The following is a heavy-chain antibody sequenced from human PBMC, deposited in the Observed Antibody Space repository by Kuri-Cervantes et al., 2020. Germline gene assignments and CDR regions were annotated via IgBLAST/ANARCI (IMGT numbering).Heavy chain of an antibody. Sequence: SLKISCAASGFTFDDYAMHWVRQAPGKGLEWVSGISWNSGRLNYADFVKGRFTISRDNAKNSLYLQMNSLRAEDTALYYCAKDISTFRGLIFYSFDFWGQGTLVTVSS. D-gene: IGHD3-10*01. CDR1: GFTFDDYA. V-gene: IGHV3-9*01. J-gene: IGHJ4*02. CDR3: AKDISTFRGLIFYSFDF. CDR2: ISWNSGRL.